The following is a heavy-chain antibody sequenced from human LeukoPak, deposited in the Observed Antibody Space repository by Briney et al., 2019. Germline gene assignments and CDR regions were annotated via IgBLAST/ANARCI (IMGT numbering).Heavy chain of an antibody. CDR1: GGSFSGYY. Sequence: PSETLSLTCAVYGGSFSGYYWSWIRQPPGKGLEWIGEINHSGSTNYNPSLKSRVTISVDTSKNQFSLNLSSVTAADTAVYYCARGVQDIVVVPAARNFDYWGQGTLVTVSS. J-gene: IGHJ4*02. CDR3: ARGVQDIVVVPAARNFDY. CDR2: INHSGST. D-gene: IGHD2-2*01. V-gene: IGHV4-34*01.